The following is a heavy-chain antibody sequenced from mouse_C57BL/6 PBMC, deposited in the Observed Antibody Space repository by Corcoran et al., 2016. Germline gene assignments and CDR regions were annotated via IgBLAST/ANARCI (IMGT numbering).Heavy chain of an antibody. J-gene: IGHJ3*01. V-gene: IGHV9-3*01. CDR3: ARDYYGRRRFSY. Sequence: QIELVKYGPELKTPGETVKLSCKSSGYTFTTYGMSWVKQAPGKGLKWIGWINTYSGVPTYADDFKGRFAFSLETSASTAYLQINNLKNEDTATYFCARDYYGRRRFSYWGQGTLVTVSA. D-gene: IGHD1-1*01. CDR1: GYTFTTYG. CDR2: INTYSGVP.